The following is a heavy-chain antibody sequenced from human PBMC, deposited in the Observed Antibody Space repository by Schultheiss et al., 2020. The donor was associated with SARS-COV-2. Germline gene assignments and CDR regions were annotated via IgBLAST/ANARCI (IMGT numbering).Heavy chain of an antibody. CDR2: IYWDDDK. CDR3: AHIKGGVATFINWFDP. J-gene: IGHJ5*02. V-gene: IGHV2-5*02. CDR1: GFSLSTSGVG. D-gene: IGHD5-12*01. Sequence: SGPTLVKPTQTLTLTCTFSGFSLSTSGVGVGWIRQPPGKALEWLALIYWDDDKRYSPFLKSRLTISRDTSKSQVVLTMTNMDPVDTATYYCAHIKGGVATFINWFDPWGQGTLVTVSS.